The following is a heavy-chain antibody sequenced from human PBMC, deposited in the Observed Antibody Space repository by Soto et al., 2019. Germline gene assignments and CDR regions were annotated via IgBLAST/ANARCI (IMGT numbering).Heavy chain of an antibody. J-gene: IGHJ3*02. V-gene: IGHV3-30*18. D-gene: IGHD3-3*01. CDR1: GFTFSSYG. CDR2: ISYDGSNK. Sequence: QVQLVESGGGVVQPGRSLRLSCAASGFTFSSYGMHWVRQAPGKGLEWVAVISYDGSNKYYADSVKGRFTISRDNSKNTLYQHVHSLRAEDTAVYYCAKLMIFGVVSQADAFDIWGQGTMVTVSS. CDR3: AKLMIFGVVSQADAFDI.